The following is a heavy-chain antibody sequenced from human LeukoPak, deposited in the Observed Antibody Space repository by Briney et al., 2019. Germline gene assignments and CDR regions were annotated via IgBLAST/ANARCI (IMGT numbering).Heavy chain of an antibody. CDR2: INHSGST. D-gene: IGHD3-3*01. Sequence: SETLSLTCAVYGGSFSGYYWSWIRQPPGKGLEWIGEINHSGSTNYNPSLKSRVTISVDTSKNQFSLKLSSVTAADTAVYYCARQRRYDFWSGYQDNWFDPWGQGTVVTVSS. V-gene: IGHV4-34*01. CDR1: GGSFSGYY. CDR3: ARQRRYDFWSGYQDNWFDP. J-gene: IGHJ5*02.